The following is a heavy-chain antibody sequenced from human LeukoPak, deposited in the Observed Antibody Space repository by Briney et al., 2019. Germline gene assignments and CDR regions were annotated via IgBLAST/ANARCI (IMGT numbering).Heavy chain of an antibody. J-gene: IGHJ3*02. CDR1: GFTFDDYA. CDR2: ISWNSGGI. V-gene: IGHV3-9*01. CDR3: AKSSGAVAGTGAFDI. D-gene: IGHD6-19*01. Sequence: GRSLRLSCAASGFTFDDYAMHWVRQAPGKGLEWVSGISWNSGGIGYADSVKGRFTISRDNAKNSLYLQMNSLRAEDTALYYCAKSSGAVAGTGAFDIWGQGTMVTVSS.